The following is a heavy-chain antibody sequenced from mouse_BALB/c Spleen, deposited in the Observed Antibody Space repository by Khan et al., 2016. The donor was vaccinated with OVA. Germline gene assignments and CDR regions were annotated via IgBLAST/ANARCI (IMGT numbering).Heavy chain of an antibody. CDR2: ISSGSTYT. Sequence: EVELVESGGGLVKPGGSLKLSCAASGFSFSTYTMSWVRQTPEKRLEWVATISSGSTYTYYPDSVRGRFTISSDNAKNTLYLQRSSLKSEDTAMYYWTRDGNYADWYFDVWGAGTTVTVAS. CDR3: TRDGNYADWYFDV. J-gene: IGHJ1*01. D-gene: IGHD2-1*01. V-gene: IGHV5-6-4*01. CDR1: GFSFSTYT.